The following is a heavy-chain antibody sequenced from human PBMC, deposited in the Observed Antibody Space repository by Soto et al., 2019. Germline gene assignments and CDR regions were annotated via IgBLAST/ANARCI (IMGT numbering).Heavy chain of an antibody. CDR1: GFTVSTKY. D-gene: IGHD4-17*01. Sequence: GGSLRLSCAASGFTVSTKYMSWVRQAPGKGLEWVSVIYSGGSTFYADSVKGRFTISRDNAKNSLYLQMNSLRAEDTAVYYCARDYGDHFDYWGQGTLVTVSS. CDR3: ARDYGDHFDY. CDR2: IYSGGST. V-gene: IGHV3-66*01. J-gene: IGHJ4*02.